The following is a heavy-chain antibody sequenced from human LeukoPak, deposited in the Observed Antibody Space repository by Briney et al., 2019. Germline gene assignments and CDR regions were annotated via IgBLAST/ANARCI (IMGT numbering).Heavy chain of an antibody. CDR3: ARVLRDGYNLAFDY. Sequence: GGSLRLSCAASGFTFSSYWMSWVRQAPGKGLEWVANIKQDGSEKDYVDSVKGRFTISRDNAKNSLYLQMNSLRAEDTAVYYCARVLRDGYNLAFDYWGQGTLVTVSS. CDR2: IKQDGSEK. D-gene: IGHD5-24*01. V-gene: IGHV3-7*01. CDR1: GFTFSSYW. J-gene: IGHJ4*02.